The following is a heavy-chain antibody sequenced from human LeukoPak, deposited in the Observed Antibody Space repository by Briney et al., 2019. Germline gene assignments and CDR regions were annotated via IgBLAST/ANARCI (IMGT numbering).Heavy chain of an antibody. CDR1: GFTFSSYG. J-gene: IGHJ5*02. V-gene: IGHV3-48*01. D-gene: IGHD6-13*01. CDR2: ITANNTTK. CDR3: AAASAFSSSWRS. Sequence: GGSLRLSCAASGFTFSSYGMHWVRQAPGKGPEWVAYITANNTTKYYADSVKGRFTISRDNAKKSLFLQMNSLRAEDTAVYYCAAASAFSSSWRSWGQGTVVTVSS.